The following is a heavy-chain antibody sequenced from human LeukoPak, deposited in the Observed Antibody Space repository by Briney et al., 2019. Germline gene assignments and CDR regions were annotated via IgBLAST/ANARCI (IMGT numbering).Heavy chain of an antibody. CDR1: GGSISSYY. Sequence: SETLSLTCTVSGGSISSYYWSWIRQPPGKGLEWIGYIYYSGSTNHNPSLKSRVTISVDTSKNQFSLKLSSVTAADTAVYYCARRPYYYDSSGYSMGNDAFDIWGQGTMVTVSS. CDR2: IYYSGST. J-gene: IGHJ3*02. D-gene: IGHD3-22*01. V-gene: IGHV4-59*01. CDR3: ARRPYYYDSSGYSMGNDAFDI.